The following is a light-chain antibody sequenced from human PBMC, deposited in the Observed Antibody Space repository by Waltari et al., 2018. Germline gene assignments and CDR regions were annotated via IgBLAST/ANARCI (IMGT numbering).Light chain of an antibody. CDR1: SSNIGSNF. Sequence: QSVLTQPPSASGTPGQRITISCSCSSSNIGSNFVYWYQQGPGTAPKLPRYNDIPRPSGLSDRFSGSKSGPSASLAISGLRSDDEAEYYCAAWDDSLSGHVVFGGGTRLAVL. CDR3: AAWDDSLSGHVV. CDR2: NDI. J-gene: IGLJ2*01. V-gene: IGLV1-47*01.